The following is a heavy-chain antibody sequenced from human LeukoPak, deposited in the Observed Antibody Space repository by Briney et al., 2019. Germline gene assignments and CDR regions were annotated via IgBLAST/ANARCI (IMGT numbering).Heavy chain of an antibody. CDR2: INAGNGNT. V-gene: IGHV1-3*03. Sequence: ASVKVSCTASGYTFTSYGISWVRQAPGQRLEWMGWINAGNGNTKYSQEFQGRVTITRDTSASTAYMELSSLRSEDMAVYYCARGYYDSSGYYPFDYWGQGTLVTVSS. J-gene: IGHJ4*02. CDR3: ARGYYDSSGYYPFDY. CDR1: GYTFTSYG. D-gene: IGHD3-22*01.